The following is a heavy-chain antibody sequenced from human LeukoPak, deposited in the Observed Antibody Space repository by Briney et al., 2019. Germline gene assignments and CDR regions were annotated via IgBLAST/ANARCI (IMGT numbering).Heavy chain of an antibody. Sequence: PGGSLRLSCAASGFTFSSHWMHWVRQAPGKGLVWVSRINSDGSSTSYADSVKGRFTISRDNAKNTLYLQMNSLRAEDTAVYYCASGCSSTSCHFDYWGQGTLVTVSS. CDR3: ASGCSSTSCHFDY. CDR1: GFTFSSHW. J-gene: IGHJ4*02. CDR2: INSDGSST. D-gene: IGHD2-2*01. V-gene: IGHV3-74*01.